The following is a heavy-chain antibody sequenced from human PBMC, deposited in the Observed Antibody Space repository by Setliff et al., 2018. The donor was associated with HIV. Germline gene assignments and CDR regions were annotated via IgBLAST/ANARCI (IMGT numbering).Heavy chain of an antibody. CDR3: ATRRDGYRDSFDI. J-gene: IGHJ3*02. V-gene: IGHV4-59*01. Sequence: SETLSLTCTVSGGSISTYYWSWIRQPPGKGLEWIGSIYFAGSSDNNPSLKSRVTLSVDTSKHQFSLKLSSVTAADTAVYYCATRRDGYRDSFDIWGQGTVVTVSS. CDR2: IYFAGSS. D-gene: IGHD2-21*01. CDR1: GGSISTYY.